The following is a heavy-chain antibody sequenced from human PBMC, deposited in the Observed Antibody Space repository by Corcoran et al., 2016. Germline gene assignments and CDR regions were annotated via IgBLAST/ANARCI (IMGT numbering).Heavy chain of an antibody. V-gene: IGHV4-61*08. J-gene: IGHJ4*02. CDR1: GGSVSSSDSY. CDR2: IYYNGNT. Sequence: QVQLQESGPGLLKPSETLSLTCTVSGGSVSSSDSYWIWIRQPPGKGLEWIGNIYYNGNTNYNPSLKSRVTISIDTSKNQFSLNLTSVTAADTAVYYGARRGGSGRSFDYWGQGTLVTFSS. CDR3: ARRGGSGRSFDY. D-gene: IGHD3-10*01.